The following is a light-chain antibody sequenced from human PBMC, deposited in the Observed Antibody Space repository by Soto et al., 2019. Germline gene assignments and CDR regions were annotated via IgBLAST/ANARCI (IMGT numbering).Light chain of an antibody. CDR1: QSISSW. J-gene: IGKJ4*01. V-gene: IGKV1-5*03. CDR2: KAS. CDR3: QQYDSYPLT. Sequence: DIQMTHSPSTLSASVGDRVTITCRASQSISSWLAWYQQKPGKAPNLLIYKASSLESGVPSRFSGSGSGTEFTLTVSSLQPDGFATYYCQQYDSYPLTFGGGTKV.